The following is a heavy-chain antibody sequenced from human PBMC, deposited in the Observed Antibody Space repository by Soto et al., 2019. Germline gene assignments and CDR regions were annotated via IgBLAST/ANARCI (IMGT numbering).Heavy chain of an antibody. CDR2: IYYSGST. CDR1: GGSISSSSYY. V-gene: IGHV4-39*02. D-gene: IGHD5-12*01. CDR3: AREGEIEYSGQLDY. J-gene: IGHJ4*02. Sequence: SETLSLTCTVSGGSISSSSYYWGWIRQPPGKGLEWIGSIYYSGSTYYNPSLKSRVTISVDTSKNQFSVKLSSVTAADTAVYYCAREGEIEYSGQLDYWGQGTLVTVSS.